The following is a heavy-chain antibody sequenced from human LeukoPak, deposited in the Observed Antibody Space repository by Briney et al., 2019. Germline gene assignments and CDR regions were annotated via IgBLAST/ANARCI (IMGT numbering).Heavy chain of an antibody. D-gene: IGHD3-22*01. Sequence: GSLRLSCAASGVIFSSYAMSWVRQAPGKGLEWVSGISGSGDNTYYADSVKGRFTISRDNSKNTLYVQVNSLGTEDTAAYYCAKGSYYDSSGSFYFDYWGQGTLVTVSS. CDR2: ISGSGDNT. CDR1: GVIFSSYA. V-gene: IGHV3-23*01. CDR3: AKGSYYDSSGSFYFDY. J-gene: IGHJ4*02.